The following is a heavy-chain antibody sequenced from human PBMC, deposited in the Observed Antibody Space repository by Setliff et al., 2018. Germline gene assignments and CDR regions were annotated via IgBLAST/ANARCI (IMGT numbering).Heavy chain of an antibody. CDR3: ARGPRFDYESPTYRRRFDP. D-gene: IGHD3-22*01. Sequence: SETLSLTCAVYGGSFSGYYWNWIRQAPGKGLEWIGEINHRGTTSYTPSLKGRVTISVDTSKNLFSLRLSSVTAADTAVYFCARGPRFDYESPTYRRRFDPWGQGTAVTVSS. V-gene: IGHV4-34*01. CDR2: INHRGTT. CDR1: GGSFSGYY. J-gene: IGHJ5*02.